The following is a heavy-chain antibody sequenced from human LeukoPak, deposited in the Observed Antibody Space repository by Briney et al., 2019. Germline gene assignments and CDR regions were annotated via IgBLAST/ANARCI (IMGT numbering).Heavy chain of an antibody. V-gene: IGHV3-21*01. CDR2: ISSSSSYI. CDR1: GFTFSSYS. D-gene: IGHD2-21*02. CDR3: ARDPDWYCGGDCYFDY. Sequence: PGGSLRLSCAASGFTFSSYSMNWVRQAPGKGLEWVSSISSSSSYIYYADSVKGRFTISRDNAKNSLYLQMNSLRAEDTAVYYCARDPDWYCGGDCYFDYWGQGTLVTVSS. J-gene: IGHJ4*02.